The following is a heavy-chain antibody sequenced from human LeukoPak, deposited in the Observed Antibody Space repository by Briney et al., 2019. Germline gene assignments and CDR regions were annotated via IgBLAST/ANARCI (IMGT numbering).Heavy chain of an antibody. V-gene: IGHV3-21*01. D-gene: IGHD3-22*01. CDR2: ISSSSSYI. CDR3: ASGYYYDSSGFQSHAFDI. J-gene: IGHJ3*02. Sequence: GGSLRLSCAASGFSFNTYTMNWVRQAPGKGLEWVSSISSSSSYIYYADSVKGRFTISRDNAKNSLYLQMNSLRAEDTAVYYCASGYYYDSSGFQSHAFDIWGQGTMVTVSS. CDR1: GFSFNTYT.